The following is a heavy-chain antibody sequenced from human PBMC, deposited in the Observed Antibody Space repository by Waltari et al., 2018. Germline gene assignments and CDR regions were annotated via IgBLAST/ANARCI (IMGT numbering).Heavy chain of an antibody. CDR2: ISWNSGSI. V-gene: IGHV3-9*01. CDR1: GFTFDDYA. CDR3: AKGGVTLAEYFQH. D-gene: IGHD3-10*01. Sequence: EVQLVESGGGLVQPGRSLRLSCAASGFTFDDYAMHWVRQAPGKGLEWASGISWNSGSIGYADSVKGRFTISRDNAKNSLYLQMNSLRAEDTALYYCAKGGVTLAEYFQHWGQGTLVTVSS. J-gene: IGHJ1*01.